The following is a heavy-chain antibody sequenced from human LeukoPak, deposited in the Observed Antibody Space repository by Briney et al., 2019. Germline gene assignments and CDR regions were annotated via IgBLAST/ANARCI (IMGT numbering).Heavy chain of an antibody. V-gene: IGHV3-7*01. CDR3: AREASRGTGPFYYYMAV. Sequence: GGSLRLSCAASGFTFSSYWVSWVRQAPGKGLEWVANIIQDGSEKYYLDSVKGRFTISRDNAKNSLYLQMNSLRVEDTAVYYCAREASRGTGPFYYYMAVWGRGTTVTVS. CDR1: GFTFSSYW. D-gene: IGHD1-14*01. J-gene: IGHJ6*03. CDR2: IIQDGSEK.